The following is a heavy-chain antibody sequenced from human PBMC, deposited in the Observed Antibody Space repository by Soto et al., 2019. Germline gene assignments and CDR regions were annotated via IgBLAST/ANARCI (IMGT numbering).Heavy chain of an antibody. Sequence: QVQLVQSGAEVKKPGASVKVSCKASGYTFTSYYMHWVRQAPGQGLEWMGIINPSGGSTSYAQKLQGRVTMTRDTSTSTVYMELSSLRSEDTAVYYCARDNYVLRAFDIWGQGTMVTVSS. CDR1: GYTFTSYY. V-gene: IGHV1-46*01. D-gene: IGHD4-4*01. CDR3: ARDNYVLRAFDI. J-gene: IGHJ3*02. CDR2: INPSGGST.